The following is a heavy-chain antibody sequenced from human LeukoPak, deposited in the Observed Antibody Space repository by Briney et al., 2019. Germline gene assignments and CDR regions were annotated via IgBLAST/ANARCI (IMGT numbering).Heavy chain of an antibody. D-gene: IGHD2-2*01. V-gene: IGHV4-34*01. J-gene: IGHJ4*02. CDR2: IYHSGST. CDR1: GGSFSGYY. Sequence: SETLSLTCAVYGGSFSGYYQSWIRQPPGKGLEWIGYIYHSGSTYYNPSLKSRVTISVDRSKNQFSLKLSSVTAADTAVYYCAGNEYQLFNDYWGQGTLVTVSS. CDR3: AGNEYQLFNDY.